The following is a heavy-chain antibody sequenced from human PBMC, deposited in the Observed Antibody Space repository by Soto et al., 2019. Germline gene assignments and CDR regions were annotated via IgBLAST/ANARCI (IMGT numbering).Heavy chain of an antibody. CDR1: GFTFSSYG. J-gene: IGHJ4*02. CDR2: ISDDGSKI. D-gene: IGHD1-1*01. V-gene: IGHV3-30*18. CDR3: AKVPRNLAHSHYFDH. Sequence: QVQVVESGGVVVQPGRSLRLSCAASGFTFSSYGMHWVLQAPGKGLAWVAGISDDGSKIYYADSVKGRFTVSRDNSKNTMYLHMNSLRDEDTALYYFAKVPRNLAHSHYFDHWGQGTLVTVSS.